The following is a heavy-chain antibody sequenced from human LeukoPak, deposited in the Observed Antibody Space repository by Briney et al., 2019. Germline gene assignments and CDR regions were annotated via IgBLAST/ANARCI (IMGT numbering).Heavy chain of an antibody. D-gene: IGHD3-16*02. J-gene: IGHJ3*02. CDR3: AREGELYDYVWGSYRSVAFDI. Sequence: ASVKVSCKASGYTFTSYGISWVRQATGQRLEWMGWISAYNGNTNYAQKLQGRVTMTTDTSTSTAYMELRSLRSDDTAVYYCAREGELYDYVWGSYRSVAFDIWGQGTMVTVSS. CDR2: ISAYNGNT. V-gene: IGHV1-18*01. CDR1: GYTFTSYG.